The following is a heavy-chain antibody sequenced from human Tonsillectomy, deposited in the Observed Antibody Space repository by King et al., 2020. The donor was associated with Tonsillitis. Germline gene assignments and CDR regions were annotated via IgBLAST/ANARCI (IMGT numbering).Heavy chain of an antibody. CDR1: GGSISSGSYY. D-gene: IGHD5-18*01. CDR2: IYSSGST. Sequence: HVQLQESGPGLVKPSQTLSLTCTVSGGSISSGSYYWSWIRQPAGKGLEWIGRIYSSGSTNYTPSLKSRVTISVDTSKNEFSLRLSSVTAADTAVYYCAGELFDLGDTAAFDIWGQGTMVTVSS. CDR3: AGELFDLGDTAAFDI. J-gene: IGHJ3*02. V-gene: IGHV4-61*02.